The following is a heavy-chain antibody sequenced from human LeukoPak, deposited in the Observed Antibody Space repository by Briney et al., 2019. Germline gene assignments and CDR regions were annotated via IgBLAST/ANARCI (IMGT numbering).Heavy chain of an antibody. CDR3: ARHGRANTRRDAFDI. V-gene: IGHV3-21*01. CDR1: GFTFSSYS. CDR2: ISSSSSYI. Sequence: GGSLRLSCAASGFTFSSYSMNWVRQAPGRGLEWVSSISSSSSYIYYADSVKGRFIISRDNAKNSLYLQMNSLRAEDTAVYYCARHGRANTRRDAFDIWGQGTMVTVSS. D-gene: IGHD2-15*01. J-gene: IGHJ3*02.